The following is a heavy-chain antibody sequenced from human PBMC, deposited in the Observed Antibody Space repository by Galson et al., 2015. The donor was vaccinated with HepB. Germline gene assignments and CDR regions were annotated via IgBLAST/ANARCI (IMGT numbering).Heavy chain of an antibody. CDR3: AREGDIAQEPFDY. Sequence: SLRLSCAASGFTFSSYWMHWVRQAPGKGLVWVSRINSDGSSTSYADSVKGRFTISRDNAKNTLYLQMNSLRAEDTAVYYCAREGDIAQEPFDYWGQGTLVTVSS. CDR2: INSDGSST. CDR1: GFTFSSYW. D-gene: IGHD5-12*01. V-gene: IGHV3-74*01. J-gene: IGHJ4*02.